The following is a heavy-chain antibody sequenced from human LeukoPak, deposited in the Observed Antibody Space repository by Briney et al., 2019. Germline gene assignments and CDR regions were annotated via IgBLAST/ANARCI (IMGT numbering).Heavy chain of an antibody. D-gene: IGHD6-6*01. CDR1: GFTFSSYA. J-gene: IGHJ6*02. CDR3: ARDRSSPWVYYYGMDV. Sequence: GGSLRLSCAASGFTFSSYAMHWVRQAPGKGLEWVAVMSYDGSNKYYADSVKGRFTISRDNPKNTLYLRMNSLRAEDTAVYYCARDRSSPWVYYYGMDVCGQGTTVTVSS. CDR2: MSYDGSNK. V-gene: IGHV3-30*04.